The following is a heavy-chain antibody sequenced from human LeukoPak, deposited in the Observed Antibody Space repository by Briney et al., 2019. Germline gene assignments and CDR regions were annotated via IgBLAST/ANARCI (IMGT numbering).Heavy chain of an antibody. D-gene: IGHD6-6*01. CDR2: INHSGST. CDR1: GGSFSGYY. CDR3: AKYEKQLVRSAWFDP. J-gene: IGHJ5*02. Sequence: SETLSLTCAVYGGSFSGYYWSRIRQPPGKGLEWIGEINHSGSTNYNPPLKSRVTISVDTSKNQFSLKLSSVTAADTAVYYCAKYEKQLVRSAWFDPWGQGTLVTVSS. V-gene: IGHV4-34*01.